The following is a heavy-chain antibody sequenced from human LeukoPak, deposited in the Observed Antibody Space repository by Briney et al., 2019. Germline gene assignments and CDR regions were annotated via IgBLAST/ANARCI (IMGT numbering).Heavy chain of an antibody. D-gene: IGHD3-10*01. CDR2: MNPDSGST. Sequence: ASVKVSCKASGYTFTSYDINWVRQASGQGLEWMGWMNPDSGSTVYAQKFQGRVTMTRSTTISTAYMELSSLRSEDTAVYYCARRRGGNFDYWGQRSLVTASS. V-gene: IGHV1-8*02. CDR3: ARRRGGNFDY. CDR1: GYTFTSYD. J-gene: IGHJ4*02.